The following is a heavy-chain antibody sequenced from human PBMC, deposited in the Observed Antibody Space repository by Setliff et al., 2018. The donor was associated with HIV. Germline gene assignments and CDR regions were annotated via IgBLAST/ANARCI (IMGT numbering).Heavy chain of an antibody. V-gene: IGHV4-31*03. J-gene: IGHJ6*03. CDR2: IYNTGST. CDR3: ARETYYYDNPQYYYYYMDV. CDR1: GGSISSGGFY. D-gene: IGHD3-22*01. Sequence: PSETLSLTCTVTGGSISSGGFYWTWIRQHPGKGLEWIGYIYNTGSTYDNPSLKSRVTISFDTSKNQFSLKLRSVTAADTAVYYCARETYYYDNPQYYYYYMDVWGKGTTVTVSS.